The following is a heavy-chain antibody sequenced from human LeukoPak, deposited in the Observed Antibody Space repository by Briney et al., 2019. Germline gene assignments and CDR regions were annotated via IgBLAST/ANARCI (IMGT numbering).Heavy chain of an antibody. CDR2: ISSDGKSK. Sequence: GGSLRLSRAASGFTFSTYAFHWVPQAPGTGLEWVAVISSDGKSKIYADSVKGLFTISRDNSKNTLFLQMNSLRTEDTAVYYCARDPMADFDYWGQGALVTVSS. V-gene: IGHV3-30*04. CDR1: GFTFSTYA. CDR3: ARDPMADFDY. D-gene: IGHD2-8*01. J-gene: IGHJ4*02.